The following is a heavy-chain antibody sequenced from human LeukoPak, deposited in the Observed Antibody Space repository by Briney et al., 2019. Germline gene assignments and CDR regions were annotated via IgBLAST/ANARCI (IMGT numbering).Heavy chain of an antibody. CDR1: GGSISSYY. CDR3: ASYCSSTSCHNWFDP. V-gene: IGHV4-59*01. J-gene: IGHJ5*02. CDR2: IYYSGST. D-gene: IGHD2-2*01. Sequence: SETLSLTCTVPGGSISSYYWSWIRQPPGKGLEWIGYIYYSGSTNYNPSLKSRVTISVDTSKNQFSLKLSSVTAADTAVYYCASYCSSTSCHNWFDPWGQGTLVTVSS.